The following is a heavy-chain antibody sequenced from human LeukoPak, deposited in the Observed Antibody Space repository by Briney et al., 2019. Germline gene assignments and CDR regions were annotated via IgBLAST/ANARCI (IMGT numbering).Heavy chain of an antibody. D-gene: IGHD3-3*01. Sequence: PGGSLRLSCAASGFSFSSYAMSWVRQAPGKGLECVSVISGSGGNTYYADSVKGRFTISRDNSKNTVYLQMNSLRAEDTAVYYCAKADDFWSGYFDYWGQGTLVTVSS. CDR2: ISGSGGNT. V-gene: IGHV3-23*01. CDR3: AKADDFWSGYFDY. J-gene: IGHJ4*02. CDR1: GFSFSSYA.